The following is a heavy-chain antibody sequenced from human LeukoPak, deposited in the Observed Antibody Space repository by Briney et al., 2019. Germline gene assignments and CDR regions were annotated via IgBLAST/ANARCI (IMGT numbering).Heavy chain of an antibody. V-gene: IGHV3-30-3*01. Sequence: TGGSLRLSCAASGFTFSSYAMHWVRQAPGKGLEWVAVISYDGSNKYYADSVKGRFTISRDNSKNTLCLQMNSLRAEDTAVYYCGSLLWFREFGGCYWGQGTLVTVSS. D-gene: IGHD3-10*01. J-gene: IGHJ4*02. CDR3: GSLLWFREFGGCY. CDR1: GFTFSSYA. CDR2: ISYDGSNK.